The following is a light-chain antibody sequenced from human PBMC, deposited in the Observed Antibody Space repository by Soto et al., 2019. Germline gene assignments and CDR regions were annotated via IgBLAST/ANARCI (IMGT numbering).Light chain of an antibody. V-gene: IGLV2-11*01. Sequence: QSALTQPRSVSGSPGQSVTISCTGTSSDVGAYNYVTWYQQHPGKAPKLIIYDVTKRPSGVPDRFSGSKSGNTASLTISGLRVEDEADYYCCSYAGGYTYWMFGGGTKLTVL. J-gene: IGLJ3*02. CDR1: SSDVGAYNY. CDR2: DVT. CDR3: CSYAGGYTYWM.